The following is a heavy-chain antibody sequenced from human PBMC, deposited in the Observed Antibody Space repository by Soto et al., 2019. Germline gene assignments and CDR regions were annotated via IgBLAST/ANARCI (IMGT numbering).Heavy chain of an antibody. CDR1: VGTFSSYA. CDR3: ARDDSSGYRQYNYYGMDV. D-gene: IGHD3-22*01. Sequence: GASVKVSFKASVGTFSSYAISWLRQAPGQGLEWMGGIIPIFGTANYAQKFQGRVTITADESTSTAYMELSSLRSEDTAVYYCARDDSSGYRQYNYYGMDVWGQGTTVTVSS. V-gene: IGHV1-69*13. J-gene: IGHJ6*02. CDR2: IIPIFGTA.